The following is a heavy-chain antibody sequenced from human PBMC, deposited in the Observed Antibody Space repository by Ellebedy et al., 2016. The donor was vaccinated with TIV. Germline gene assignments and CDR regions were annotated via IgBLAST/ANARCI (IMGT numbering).Heavy chain of an antibody. V-gene: IGHV3-30*18. J-gene: IGHJ3*02. D-gene: IGHD5-18*01. Sequence: GGSLRLSXAASGFTFSSYGMHWVRQAPGKGLEWVAVISYDGSNKYYADSVKGRFTISRDNSKNTLYLQMNSLRAEDTAVYYCAKDIDPIQLWSVYAFDIWGQGTMVTVSS. CDR3: AKDIDPIQLWSVYAFDI. CDR2: ISYDGSNK. CDR1: GFTFSSYG.